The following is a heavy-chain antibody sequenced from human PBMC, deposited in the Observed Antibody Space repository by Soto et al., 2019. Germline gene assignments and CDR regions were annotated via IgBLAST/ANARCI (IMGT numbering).Heavy chain of an antibody. V-gene: IGHV3-30*03. D-gene: IGHD1-26*01. Sequence: AGSLRLPSAASGFTSSDCAMLVFRLVLGKGLEWVAVVSHDGRNTHYADSVKGRFTISRDNSKNTLNLQMNSLRVEDTAVYYCTRAAIRGELLEYWGQGT. CDR2: VSHDGRNT. CDR3: TRAAIRGELLEY. CDR1: GFTSSDCA. J-gene: IGHJ4*02.